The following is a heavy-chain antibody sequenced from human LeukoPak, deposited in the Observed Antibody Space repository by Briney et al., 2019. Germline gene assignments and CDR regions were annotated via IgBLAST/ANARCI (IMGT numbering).Heavy chain of an antibody. CDR3: TTDLGWGYCSSTSCYALDY. CDR1: GFTFSNAW. Sequence: PGGSLRLSCVASGFTFSNAWMSWVRQAPGKGLEWVGRIKSKTDGGTTDYAAPVKGRFTISRDDSKNTLYLQMNSLKTEDTAVYYCTTDLGWGYCSSTSCYALDYWGQGTLVTVSS. D-gene: IGHD2-2*01. V-gene: IGHV3-15*01. CDR2: IKSKTDGGTT. J-gene: IGHJ4*02.